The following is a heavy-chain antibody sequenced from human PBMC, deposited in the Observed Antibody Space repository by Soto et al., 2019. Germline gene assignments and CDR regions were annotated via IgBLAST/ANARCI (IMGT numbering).Heavy chain of an antibody. V-gene: IGHV1-18*01. CDR1: GYTFTSYG. CDR2: ISAYNGNT. CDR3: ARDVYYGSGSYYSASDY. Sequence: ASVKVSCKASGYTFTSYGISWVRQAPGQGLEWMGWISAYNGNTNYAQKLQGRVTMTTDTSTSTAYMELRSLRSDDTAVYYCARDVYYGSGSYYSASDYWGQGTLVTVSS. D-gene: IGHD3-10*01. J-gene: IGHJ4*02.